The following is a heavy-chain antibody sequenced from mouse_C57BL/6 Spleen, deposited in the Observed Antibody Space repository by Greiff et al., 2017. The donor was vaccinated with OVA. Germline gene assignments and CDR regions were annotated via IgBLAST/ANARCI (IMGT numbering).Heavy chain of an antibody. CDR1: GYTFTDYE. CDR2: IDPETGGT. Sequence: QVQLKESGAELVRPGASVTLSCKASGYTFTDYEMHWVKQTPVHGLEWIGAIDPETGGTDYNQKFKGKAILTADKSSSTAYMELRSLTSEDSAVYYCTGLYYGSSSFAYWGQGTLVTVSA. J-gene: IGHJ3*01. CDR3: TGLYYGSSSFAY. D-gene: IGHD1-1*01. V-gene: IGHV1-15*01.